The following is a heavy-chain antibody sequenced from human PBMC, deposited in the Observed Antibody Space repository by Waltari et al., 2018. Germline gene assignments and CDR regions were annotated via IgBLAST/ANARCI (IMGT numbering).Heavy chain of an antibody. Sequence: EVQLVESGGDLVQPGGSLRLSCAVSGFTFSRYWMSWVRQAPGKGLEWVANINQDGSEKYYVDSVKGRLTISRDNAKNSLSLQLNSLRTEDTAVYYCARGPYYDSSGYTFVSWGQGTLVTVSS. CDR3: ARGPYYDSSGYTFVS. D-gene: IGHD3-22*01. CDR1: GFTFSRYW. V-gene: IGHV3-7*01. CDR2: INQDGSEK. J-gene: IGHJ4*02.